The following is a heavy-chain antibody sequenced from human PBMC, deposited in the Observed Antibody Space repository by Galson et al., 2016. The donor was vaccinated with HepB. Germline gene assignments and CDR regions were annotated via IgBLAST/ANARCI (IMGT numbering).Heavy chain of an antibody. CDR3: ARDGLGAFDL. D-gene: IGHD3-16*01. Sequence: SLRLSCAASGYTFSSYWTHWLRQAPGKGLVWVARIKTDGTYADSLEGRFITTRDNAKNTLYLEMNSLRAEDTAVYFCARDGLGAFDLWGQGTMVTVSS. V-gene: IGHV3-74*01. J-gene: IGHJ3*01. CDR2: IKTDG. CDR1: GYTFSSYW.